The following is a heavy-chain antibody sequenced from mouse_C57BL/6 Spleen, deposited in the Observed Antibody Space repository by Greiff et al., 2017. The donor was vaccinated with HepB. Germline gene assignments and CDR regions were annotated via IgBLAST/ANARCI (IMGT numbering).Heavy chain of an antibody. CDR3: AIPLVYSQAWFAY. CDR1: GYTFTSYW. D-gene: IGHD1-1*01. Sequence: QVQLQQPGAELVKPGASVKVSCKASGYTFTSYWMHWVKQRPGQGLEWIGRIHPSDSDTNYNQKFKGKATLTVDKSSSTAYMQLSSLTSEDSAVYYCAIPLVYSQAWFAYWGQGTLVTVSA. V-gene: IGHV1-74*01. CDR2: IHPSDSDT. J-gene: IGHJ3*01.